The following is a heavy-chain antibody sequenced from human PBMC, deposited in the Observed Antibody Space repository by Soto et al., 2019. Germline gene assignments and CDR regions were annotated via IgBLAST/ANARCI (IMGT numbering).Heavy chain of an antibody. CDR2: INHSGST. Sequence: PSETLSLTCAVYGGSFSGYYWSWIRQPPGKGLEWIGEINHSGSTNYNPSLKSRVTISVDTSKNQFSLKVSSVTAADTAVYYCARGLVLRYFDWLPEFSFDYWGQGTLVTVSS. D-gene: IGHD3-9*01. V-gene: IGHV4-34*01. CDR3: ARGLVLRYFDWLPEFSFDY. J-gene: IGHJ4*02. CDR1: GGSFSGYY.